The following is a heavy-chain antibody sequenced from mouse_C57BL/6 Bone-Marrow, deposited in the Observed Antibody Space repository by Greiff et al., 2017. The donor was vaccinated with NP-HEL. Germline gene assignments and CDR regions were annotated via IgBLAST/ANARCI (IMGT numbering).Heavy chain of an antibody. CDR3: ARGEDVYSRHWYFDV. J-gene: IGHJ1*03. D-gene: IGHD2-3*01. V-gene: IGHV1-31*01. CDR2: IYPYNGVS. CDR1: GYSFTGYY. Sequence: EVQLQQSGPELVKPGASVKISCKASGYSFTGYYMHWVKQSHGNILDWIGYIYPYNGVSSYNQKFKGKATLTVDKSSSTAYMERRSLTSEDSAVYYCARGEDVYSRHWYFDVWGTGTTVTVSS.